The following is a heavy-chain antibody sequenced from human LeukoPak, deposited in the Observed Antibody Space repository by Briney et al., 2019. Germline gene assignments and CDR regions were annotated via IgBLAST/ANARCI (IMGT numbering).Heavy chain of an antibody. CDR2: ISTSSTTI. V-gene: IGHV3-48*01. J-gene: IGHJ4*02. CDR3: ARTYYATLCH. CDR1: GFTFSSYS. Sequence: PGGSLRLSCAASGFTFSSYSMNWVRQAPGKGLEWVSYISTSSTTIFYADSVKGRFTISRDNAKNSLYLQMNSLRAEDTAVYYCARTYYATLCHWGQGTLVTVSS. D-gene: IGHD3-10*01.